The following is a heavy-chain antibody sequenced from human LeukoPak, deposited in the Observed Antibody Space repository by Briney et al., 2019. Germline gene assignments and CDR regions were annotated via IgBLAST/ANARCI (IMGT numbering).Heavy chain of an antibody. D-gene: IGHD2-2*01. Sequence: ASVKVSCKASGYTFTSYAMRWVRQAPGQRLEWMGWINAGNGNTKYSQKFQGRVTITRDTSASTAYMELSSLRSEDTAVYYCARGSIRAQLPPDYWGQGTLVTVSS. CDR3: ARGSIRAQLPPDY. CDR2: INAGNGNT. V-gene: IGHV1-3*01. CDR1: GYTFTSYA. J-gene: IGHJ4*02.